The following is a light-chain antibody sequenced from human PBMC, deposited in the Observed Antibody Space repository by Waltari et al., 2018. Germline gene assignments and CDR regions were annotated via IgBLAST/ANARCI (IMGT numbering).Light chain of an antibody. Sequence: QSALTQPASVSGSPGQSITISCTGTSSDVGSYNYASWYPQHPGKAPKLMIYEFSNRPSGVSNRFSGSKAGNTASLTISGLQAEDEADYYCSSDTTNTYVVFGGGTKLTVL. CDR2: EFS. CDR1: SSDVGSYNY. CDR3: SSDTTNTYVV. V-gene: IGLV2-14*01. J-gene: IGLJ2*01.